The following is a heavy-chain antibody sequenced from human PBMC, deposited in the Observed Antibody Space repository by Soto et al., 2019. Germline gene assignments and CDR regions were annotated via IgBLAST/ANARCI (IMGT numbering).Heavy chain of an antibody. Sequence: QLLESGGGLVQPGGSLRLSCEASGFSFSRNAMSWVRQAPGKGLEWVSSISSGGNTYYADSVKGRFTISRDNSKNTKSLQMTSLGAEDTAVYYCAKLGYCTGGTCYLDYYYGVDVWGQGTTVTVS. D-gene: IGHD2-15*01. CDR3: AKLGYCTGGTCYLDYYYGVDV. V-gene: IGHV3-23*01. CDR2: ISSGGNT. CDR1: GFSFSRNA. J-gene: IGHJ6*02.